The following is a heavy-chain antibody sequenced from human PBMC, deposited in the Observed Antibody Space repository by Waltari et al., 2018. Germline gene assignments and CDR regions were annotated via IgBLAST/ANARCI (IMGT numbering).Heavy chain of an antibody. Sequence: QLLLQESGPGLVKASETLSLTCTASGGSSSSGGYYWSWIRQHPGKGLEWIGYIYYTGRTDYNPSLKSRVSISVETSKNQFSLKLSSVTAADTAVYYCATNHYGTGKGWFDPWGQGTPVTVSS. CDR1: GGSSSSGGYY. CDR2: IYYTGRT. CDR3: ATNHYGTGKGWFDP. D-gene: IGHD3-10*01. J-gene: IGHJ5*02. V-gene: IGHV4-31*03.